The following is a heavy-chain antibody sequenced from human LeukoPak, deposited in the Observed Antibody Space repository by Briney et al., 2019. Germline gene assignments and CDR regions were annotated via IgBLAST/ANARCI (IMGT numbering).Heavy chain of an antibody. V-gene: IGHV4-4*07. D-gene: IGHD3-22*01. CDR1: GGSISSYY. Sequence: SETLSLTCNVAGGSISSYYWSWIRQPAGKGLEWIRRIHTSGSTNYNPSLKSRVTMSVDTSKNQFSLKLSSVTAADTAVYYCARGGYYYGSSGYYSLDYWGQGTLVTVSS. CDR3: ARGGYYYGSSGYYSLDY. CDR2: IHTSGST. J-gene: IGHJ4*02.